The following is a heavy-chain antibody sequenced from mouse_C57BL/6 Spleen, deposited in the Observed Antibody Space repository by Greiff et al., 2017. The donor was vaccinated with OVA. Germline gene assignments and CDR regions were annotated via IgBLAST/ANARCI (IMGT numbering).Heavy chain of an antibody. CDR1: GFTFSSYA. Sequence: EVQLVESGGGLVKPGGSLKLSCAASGFTFSSYAMSWVRQTPEKRLEWVATISAGGGYTYYPDNVKGRFTISRDNAKNNLYLQMSHLKSEDTAMYYCARDIYYYGSSRGNYAMDYWGQGTSVTVSS. CDR3: ARDIYYYGSSRGNYAMDY. J-gene: IGHJ4*01. V-gene: IGHV5-4*01. CDR2: ISAGGGYT. D-gene: IGHD1-1*01.